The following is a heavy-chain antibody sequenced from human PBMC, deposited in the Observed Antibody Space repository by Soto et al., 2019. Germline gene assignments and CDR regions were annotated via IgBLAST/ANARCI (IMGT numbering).Heavy chain of an antibody. J-gene: IGHJ6*02. CDR2: MYYSGST. CDR3: ARIVVIPAAPDYYNYYGVDV. D-gene: IGHD2-2*01. CDR1: KYSISSSNYY. V-gene: IGHV4-39*01. Sequence: SLPLSLTCPVSKYSISSSNYYWARISQSPGKGLKRIGNMYYSGSTYYNLSLKSRVTMSVDTSKNQLSLKISSVTAADTSVYYCARIVVIPAAPDYYNYYGVDVWGQGTTVTVSS.